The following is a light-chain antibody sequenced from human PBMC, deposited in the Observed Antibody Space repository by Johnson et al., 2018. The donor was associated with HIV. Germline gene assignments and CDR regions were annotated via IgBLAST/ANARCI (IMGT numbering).Light chain of an antibody. CDR1: SSNIGNNY. V-gene: IGLV1-47*01. Sequence: QSVLTQPPSVSAAPGQKVTISCSGSSSNIGNNYVSWYQQLPGTAPKLLIYRNNLRPSGVPDRFSGSKSGTSASLAISGLQAEDEADYFCATWDDSLNGLYVFGTGTKVTVL. CDR3: ATWDDSLNGLYV. J-gene: IGLJ1*01. CDR2: RNN.